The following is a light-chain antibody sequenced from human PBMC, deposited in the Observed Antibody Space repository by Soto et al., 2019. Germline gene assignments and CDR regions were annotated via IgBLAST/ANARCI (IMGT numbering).Light chain of an antibody. J-gene: IGKJ1*01. CDR2: DAS. V-gene: IGKV1-9*01. CDR3: RQGDSTPRT. CDR1: QGISSY. Sequence: IQLTQHPSSLSASVGDRVTITCRASQGISSYIGWYQQKPGKAPNLLIYDASTLHSGVPSRFSGGGSGTDFTLTISSLQPQDFATNYCRQGDSTPRTFGQGTKVDIK.